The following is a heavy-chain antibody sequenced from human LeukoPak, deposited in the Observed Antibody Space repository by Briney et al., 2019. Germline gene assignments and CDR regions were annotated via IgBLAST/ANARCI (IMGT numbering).Heavy chain of an antibody. V-gene: IGHV3-23*01. CDR2: ISGSGGST. CDR1: GFTFSSYA. Sequence: GGSLRLSCAASGFTFSSYAMSWVRQAPGKGLEWVSDISGSGGSTYYADSVKGRFTISRDNSKSTLYLQMNSLRAEDTAVYYCAKERKTIYDSSGWDYFDYWGQGTLVTVSS. CDR3: AKERKTIYDSSGWDYFDY. J-gene: IGHJ4*02. D-gene: IGHD3-22*01.